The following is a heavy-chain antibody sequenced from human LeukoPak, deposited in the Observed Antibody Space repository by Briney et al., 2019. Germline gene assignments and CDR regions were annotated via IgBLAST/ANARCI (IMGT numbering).Heavy chain of an antibody. CDR1: GFTFSSYS. V-gene: IGHV3-21*01. CDR3: ARDPVEMATIRGGY. CDR2: ISSSSSYI. D-gene: IGHD5-24*01. J-gene: IGHJ4*02. Sequence: PGGSLRLSCAASGFTFSSYSMNWDRQAPGKGLEWVSSISSSSSYIYYADSVKGRFTISRDNAKNSLYLQMNSLRAEDTAVYYCARDPVEMATIRGGYWGQGTLVTVSS.